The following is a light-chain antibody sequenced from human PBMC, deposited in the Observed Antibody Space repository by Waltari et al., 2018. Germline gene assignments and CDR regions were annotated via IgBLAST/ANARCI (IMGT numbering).Light chain of an antibody. V-gene: IGLV4-69*01. CDR1: SGHTSNI. Sequence: QLVLTQSPSASASLGASVKLTCTLDSGHTSNIIAWLQQHPQKGPRFLMKINSDGSHSKGDEIPARFSGSSSGAGRYLTISSLQSEDEADYYCQTGGHGTWVFGGGTKLTVL. CDR2: INSDGSH. CDR3: QTGGHGTWV. J-gene: IGLJ3*02.